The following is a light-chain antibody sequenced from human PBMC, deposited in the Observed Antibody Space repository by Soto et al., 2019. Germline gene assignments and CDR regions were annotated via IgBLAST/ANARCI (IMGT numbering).Light chain of an antibody. V-gene: IGLV2-8*01. CDR3: TSYAGSDNVI. J-gene: IGLJ2*01. Sequence: QSALTQPPSASGSPGQSVTISCTGTSSDVGGNNYVSWYQQHPGKAPKLLIYEVIQRPSGVPDRFSGSKSGNTASLTVSGLQAEEEADYYCTSYAGSDNVIFGGGTKLTVL. CDR1: SSDVGGNNY. CDR2: EVI.